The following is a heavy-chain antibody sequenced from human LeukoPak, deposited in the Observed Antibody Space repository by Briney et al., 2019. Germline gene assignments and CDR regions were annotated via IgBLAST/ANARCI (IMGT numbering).Heavy chain of an antibody. J-gene: IGHJ3*02. CDR1: GFTFRSYG. CDR3: AIEIFNGFDI. Sequence: PRGSLRLSCAASGFTFRSYGVHWVRRAPGNGLGWVAVISYDGSNKDYADSVKGRFTISRDNSKNTLYLRMKSLRVEDTAEYYCAIEIFNGFDIWGQGTMVTVSS. V-gene: IGHV3-30-3*01. CDR2: ISYDGSNK.